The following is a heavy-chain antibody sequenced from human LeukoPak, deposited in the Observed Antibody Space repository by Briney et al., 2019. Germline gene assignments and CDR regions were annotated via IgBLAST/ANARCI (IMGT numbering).Heavy chain of an antibody. Sequence: SETLSLTCAVYGGSFSGYYWSWIRQPPGKGLEWIGEINHSGSTNYNPSLKSRVTISVDTSKNQFSLKLSSVTAADTAVYYCAKDLAVESDYGMDVWGQGTTVTVSS. V-gene: IGHV4-34*01. CDR1: GGSFSGYY. CDR2: INHSGST. D-gene: IGHD2-2*01. J-gene: IGHJ6*02. CDR3: AKDLAVESDYGMDV.